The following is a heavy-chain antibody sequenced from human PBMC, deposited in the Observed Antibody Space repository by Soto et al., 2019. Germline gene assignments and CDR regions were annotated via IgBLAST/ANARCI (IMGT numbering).Heavy chain of an antibody. CDR2: IIPIFGTA. V-gene: IGHV1-69*13. D-gene: IGHD3-10*01. Sequence: ASVKVSCKASGGTFISYAISWVRQAPGQGLEWMGGIIPIFGTANYAQKFQGRVTITADESTSKAYMELSSLRSEDTAVYYCARGFIGTMVRGVINDYFDYWGQGTLVTVSS. CDR3: ARGFIGTMVRGVINDYFDY. CDR1: GGTFISYA. J-gene: IGHJ4*02.